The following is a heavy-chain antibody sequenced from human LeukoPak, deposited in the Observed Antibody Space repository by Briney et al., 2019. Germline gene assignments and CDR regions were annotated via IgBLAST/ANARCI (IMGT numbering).Heavy chain of an antibody. Sequence: SETLSLTCTVSGVSISSYYWSWIRQPPGKGLEWISHVYTSGSTNYNPSLKSRVTMSVETYKNQLSLKLRSVTGAETAVYYYARDPVNSSYFDYWGQGTLVTVSS. V-gene: IGHV4-4*07. CDR1: GVSISSYY. D-gene: IGHD4-23*01. J-gene: IGHJ4*02. CDR3: ARDPVNSSYFDY. CDR2: VYTSGST.